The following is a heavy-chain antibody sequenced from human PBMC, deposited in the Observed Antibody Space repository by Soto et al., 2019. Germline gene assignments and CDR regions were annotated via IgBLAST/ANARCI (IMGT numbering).Heavy chain of an antibody. V-gene: IGHV4-34*01. CDR3: ARGIRQWLVSRWFDP. CDR1: GGSFSGYY. CDR2: INHSGST. J-gene: IGHJ5*02. Sequence: SETLSLTCAVYGGSFSGYYWSWIRQPPGKGLEWIGEINHSGSTNYNPSLKSRVTISVDTSKNQFSLKLSSVTAADTAVYYCARGIRQWLVSRWFDPWGQGTLVTVSS. D-gene: IGHD6-19*01.